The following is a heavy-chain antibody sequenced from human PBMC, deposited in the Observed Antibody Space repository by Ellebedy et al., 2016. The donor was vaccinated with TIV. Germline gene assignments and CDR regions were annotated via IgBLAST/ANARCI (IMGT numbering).Heavy chain of an antibody. J-gene: IGHJ6*02. Sequence: SQTLSLTCAISGDSVSNNRAAWDWIRQSPSRGREWLGRTYYRSKWYNDYAVTVQSRISIKSDTSNNQFSLQLNSVTPEDTAVYDCAISSYDYYYAMEVWGQGTTVTVSS. CDR2: TYYRSKWYN. CDR3: AISSYDYYYAMEV. V-gene: IGHV6-1*01. CDR1: GDSVSNNRAA.